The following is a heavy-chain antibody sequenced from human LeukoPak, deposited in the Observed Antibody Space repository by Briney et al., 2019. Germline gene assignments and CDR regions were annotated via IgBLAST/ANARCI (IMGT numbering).Heavy chain of an antibody. J-gene: IGHJ6*02. Sequence: GASVKVSCKASGGTFSSYAISWVRQAPGQGLEWMGGIIPIFGTANYAQKFQGRVTITADESTSTAYMELSSLRSEDTAVYYCARVPVYNYDCYGMDVWGQGTTVTVSS. V-gene: IGHV1-69*13. D-gene: IGHD2-2*02. CDR2: IIPIFGTA. CDR3: ARVPVYNYDCYGMDV. CDR1: GGTFSSYA.